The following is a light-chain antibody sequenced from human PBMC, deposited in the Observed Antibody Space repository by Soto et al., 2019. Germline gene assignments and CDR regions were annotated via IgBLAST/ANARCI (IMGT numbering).Light chain of an antibody. Sequence: EVVMTQSPATLSVSPGERGTLSCRASQSVNSNLAWYQHKPGQAPRLLIYGASTRATGIPARFSGSGSGTEFTLTISSLQSEDFAVYHCQQYNNWPLTFGGGTKVEIK. CDR1: QSVNSN. CDR2: GAS. V-gene: IGKV3-15*01. CDR3: QQYNNWPLT. J-gene: IGKJ4*01.